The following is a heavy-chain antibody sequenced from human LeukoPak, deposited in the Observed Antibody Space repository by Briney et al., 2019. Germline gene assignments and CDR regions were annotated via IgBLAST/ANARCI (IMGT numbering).Heavy chain of an antibody. V-gene: IGHV3-64*01. Sequence: SGGSLRLSCAASGFTFSSYAMHWVRQAPGKVLEYVSAISSNGGSTYYANSVKGRFTISRDNSKNTLYLQMGSLRAEDMAVYYCARQRSGDGYNAIDYWGQGTLVTVSS. D-gene: IGHD5-24*01. CDR2: ISSNGGST. CDR1: GFTFSSYA. CDR3: ARQRSGDGYNAIDY. J-gene: IGHJ4*02.